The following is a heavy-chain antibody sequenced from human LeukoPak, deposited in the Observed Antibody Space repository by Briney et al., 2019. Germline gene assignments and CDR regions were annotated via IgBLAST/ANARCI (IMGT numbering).Heavy chain of an antibody. D-gene: IGHD5-18*01. Sequence: PSETLSLTCTVSGGSISGCYWNWIRQPPGEALEWIGYIHYSGSTNYNPSLRSRVTISVDTSKAQLSLKLSSVTAADTALYYCARTRWTHLPGFWGQGTLVTVSS. CDR2: IHYSGST. V-gene: IGHV4-59*01. CDR1: GGSISGCY. J-gene: IGHJ4*02. CDR3: ARTRWTHLPGF.